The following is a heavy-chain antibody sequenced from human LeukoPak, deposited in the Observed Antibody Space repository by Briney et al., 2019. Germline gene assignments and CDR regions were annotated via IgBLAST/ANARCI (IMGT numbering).Heavy chain of an antibody. D-gene: IGHD6-19*01. J-gene: IGHJ4*02. Sequence: GGSLRLSCAASGFTFSNYWMHWVRQAPGKGLVWVSRINSDGINTSYADSVKGRFTISRDNAKNTLNLQMNSLRAEDTAVYYCAKVRWDNSGWYYLDSWGQGTLVTVSS. CDR3: AKVRWDNSGWYYLDS. CDR2: INSDGINT. V-gene: IGHV3-74*01. CDR1: GFTFSNYW.